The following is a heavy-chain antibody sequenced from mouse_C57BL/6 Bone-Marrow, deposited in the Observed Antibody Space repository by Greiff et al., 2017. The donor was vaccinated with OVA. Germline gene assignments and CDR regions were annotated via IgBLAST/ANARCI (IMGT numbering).Heavy chain of an antibody. Sequence: ESGPGLVKPSQSLSLTCSVTGYSITSGYYWNWIRQFPGNKLEWMGYISYDGSNNYNPSLKNRISITRDTSKNQFFLKLNSVTTEDTATYYCAREYYGFDYWGQGTTLTVSS. J-gene: IGHJ2*01. CDR1: GYSITSGYY. D-gene: IGHD1-1*01. CDR2: ISYDGSN. V-gene: IGHV3-6*01. CDR3: AREYYGFDY.